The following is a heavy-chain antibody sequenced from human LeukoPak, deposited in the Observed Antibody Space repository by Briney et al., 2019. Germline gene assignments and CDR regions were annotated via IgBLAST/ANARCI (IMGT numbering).Heavy chain of an antibody. Sequence: GGSLRLSCAASGFTFGDYSMSWVRQAPGKGLEWVANIEDDGSEKFYVDSVKGRFTISRDNSKNTLYLQMNSLRAEDTAVYYCARVMGRYCSSTSCYVDYWGQGTLVTVSS. D-gene: IGHD2-2*01. CDR1: GFTFGDYS. CDR3: ARVMGRYCSSTSCYVDY. V-gene: IGHV3-7*01. J-gene: IGHJ4*02. CDR2: IEDDGSEK.